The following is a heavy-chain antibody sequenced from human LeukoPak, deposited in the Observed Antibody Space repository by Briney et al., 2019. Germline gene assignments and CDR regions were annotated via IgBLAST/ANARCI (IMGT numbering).Heavy chain of an antibody. CDR3: ARDQGYSYGALGYYGMDV. CDR2: ITGSGVST. Sequence: GGSLRLSCAASGFTFSSSAMSWVRQAPGKGLEWVSSITGSGVSTYYVDSVKGRFTISRDNSKNTLYLQMGSLRAEDMAVYYCARDQGYSYGALGYYGMDVWGQGTTVTVSS. D-gene: IGHD5-18*01. CDR1: GFTFSSSA. J-gene: IGHJ6*02. V-gene: IGHV3-23*01.